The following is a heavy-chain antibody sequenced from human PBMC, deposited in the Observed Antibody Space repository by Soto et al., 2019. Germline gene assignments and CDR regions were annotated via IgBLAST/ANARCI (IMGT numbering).Heavy chain of an antibody. Sequence: ASETLSLTCAVYGGSFSGYYWSWIRQPPGKGLEWIGEINHSGSTNYNPSLKGRVTISVDTSKNQFSLKLSSVTAADTAVYYCARARNYGYYYYYMDVWGKGTTVTVSS. CDR2: INHSGST. J-gene: IGHJ6*03. CDR1: GGSFSGYY. V-gene: IGHV4-34*01. D-gene: IGHD4-17*01. CDR3: ARARNYGYYYYYMDV.